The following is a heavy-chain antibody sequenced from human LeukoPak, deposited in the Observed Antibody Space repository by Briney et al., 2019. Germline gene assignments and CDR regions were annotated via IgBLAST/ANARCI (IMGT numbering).Heavy chain of an antibody. CDR3: AREVLEKWLVLYYYGMDV. J-gene: IGHJ6*02. D-gene: IGHD6-19*01. Sequence: ASVKVSCKASGYTFTSYGISWVRQAPGQGLEWMGRISAYNGNTNYAQKLQGRVTMTTDTSTSTAYMELRSLRSDDTAVYYCAREVLEKWLVLYYYGMDVWGQGTTVTVSS. CDR1: GYTFTSYG. V-gene: IGHV1-18*01. CDR2: ISAYNGNT.